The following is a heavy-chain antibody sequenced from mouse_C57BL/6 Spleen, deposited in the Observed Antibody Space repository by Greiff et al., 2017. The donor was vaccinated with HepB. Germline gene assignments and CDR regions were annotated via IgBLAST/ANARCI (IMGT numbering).Heavy chain of an antibody. CDR1: GFTFSDYG. Sequence: EVKLMESGGGLVKPGGSLKLSCAASGFTFSDYGMHWVRQAPEKGLEWVAYISSGSSTIYYADTVKGRFTISRDNAKNTLFLQMTSLRSEDTAMYYCARVWFTTVGARYCAMDYWGQGTSVTVSS. V-gene: IGHV5-17*01. J-gene: IGHJ4*01. CDR2: ISSGSSTI. D-gene: IGHD1-1*01. CDR3: ARVWFTTVGARYCAMDY.